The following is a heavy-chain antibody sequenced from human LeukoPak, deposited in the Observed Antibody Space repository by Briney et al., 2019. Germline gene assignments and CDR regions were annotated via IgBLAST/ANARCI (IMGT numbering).Heavy chain of an antibody. D-gene: IGHD6-13*01. CDR1: GYTFTSYA. J-gene: IGHJ4*02. Sequence: ASVKVSCKASGYTFTSYAMNWVRQAPGQGLEWMGWINTNTGNPTYAQGFTGRFVFSLDTSVSTAYLQISSLKAEDTAVYYCASGEQQLVPLTLFDYWGQGTLVTVSS. CDR3: ASGEQQLVPLTLFDY. CDR2: INTNTGNP. V-gene: IGHV7-4-1*02.